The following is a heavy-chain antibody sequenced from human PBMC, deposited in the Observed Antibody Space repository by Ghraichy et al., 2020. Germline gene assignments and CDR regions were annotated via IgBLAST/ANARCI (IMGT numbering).Heavy chain of an antibody. Sequence: SLRLSFAASGFTFSNSAMSWVRQAPGKGLEWVSTITASGGSTYYADSVKGRFTVSRDNSKNTLYLQMNSLRVEDTALYFCAKQAYDTTGYYPFYFDLWGQGTLVTVSS. CDR1: GFTFSNSA. J-gene: IGHJ4*02. CDR3: AKQAYDTTGYYPFYFDL. CDR2: ITASGGST. V-gene: IGHV3-23*01. D-gene: IGHD3-22*01.